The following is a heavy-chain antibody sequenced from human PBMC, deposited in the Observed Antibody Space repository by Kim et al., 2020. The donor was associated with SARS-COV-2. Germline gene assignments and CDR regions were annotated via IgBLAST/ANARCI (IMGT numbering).Heavy chain of an antibody. CDR3: ARAHRGYTAMNKYWYFDL. V-gene: IGHV2-70*11. CDR2: IDWDDDK. CDR1: GFSLSTSGMC. D-gene: IGHD5-18*01. J-gene: IGHJ2*01. Sequence: SGPTLVNPTQTLTLTCTFSGFSLSTSGMCVSWIRQPPGKALEWLARIDWDDDKYYSTSLKTRLTISKDTSKNQVVLTMTNMDPVDTATYYCARAHRGYTAMNKYWYFDLWGRGTLVTVSS.